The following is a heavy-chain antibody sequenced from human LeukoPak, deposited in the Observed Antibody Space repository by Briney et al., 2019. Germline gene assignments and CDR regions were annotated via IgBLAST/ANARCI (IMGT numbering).Heavy chain of an antibody. J-gene: IGHJ4*02. D-gene: IGHD2-21*02. V-gene: IGHV3-30-3*01. CDR2: ISYDGNNK. Sequence: TGGSLRLSCAASGFTFSSFAMHWVRQAPGKGLEWVAVISYDGNNKFYADSVKGRFTISRDNSKNTLYLQMSSLRAEDTAVYYCARDGDYYFDYCGQGTLVTVSS. CDR1: GFTFSSFA. CDR3: ARDGDYYFDY.